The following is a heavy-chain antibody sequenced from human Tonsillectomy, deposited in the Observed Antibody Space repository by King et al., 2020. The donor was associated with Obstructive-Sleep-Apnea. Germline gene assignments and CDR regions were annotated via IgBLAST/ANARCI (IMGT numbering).Heavy chain of an antibody. CDR3: ASIAAAGTYFDY. J-gene: IGHJ4*02. Sequence: VQLVESGAEVKKPGASVKVSCKASGYTFTSYYMHWVRQAPGQGLEWMGIINPSGGSTSYAQKFQGRVTMTRDTSTSTVYMELSGLRSEDTAVYYCASIAAAGTYFDYWGQGTLVTVSS. V-gene: IGHV1-46*01. D-gene: IGHD6-13*01. CDR1: GYTFTSYY. CDR2: INPSGGST.